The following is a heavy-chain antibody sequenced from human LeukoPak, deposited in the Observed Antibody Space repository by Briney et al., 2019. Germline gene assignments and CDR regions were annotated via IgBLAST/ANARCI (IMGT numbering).Heavy chain of an antibody. CDR3: ARGAHIAAVAFDY. CDR1: GFTFSSYW. V-gene: IGHV3-7*03. CDR2: IKQDGSEK. Sequence: PGGSLRLSCAASGFTFSSYWMSWVRQAPGKGLEWVANIKQDGSEKYYVDSVKGRFTISRDNSKNTLYLQMNSLRAEDTAVYYCARGAHIAAVAFDYWGQGTLVTVSS. D-gene: IGHD6-13*01. J-gene: IGHJ4*02.